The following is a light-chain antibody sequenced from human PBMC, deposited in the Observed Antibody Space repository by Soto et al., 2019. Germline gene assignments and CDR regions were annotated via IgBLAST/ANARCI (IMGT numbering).Light chain of an antibody. V-gene: IGLV1-40*01. CDR1: RSNLGAGYD. J-gene: IGLJ3*02. CDR3: QSYDNSLSGAWV. CDR2: ANN. Sequence: QSVLTQPPSVSGAPGQGITISCTGTRSNLGAGYDVHWYQQLPGAAPKLLIYANNKRPSGVLDRFSGSKSGTSASLAITGLQAEDEADYYCQSYDNSLSGAWVFGGGTQVTVL.